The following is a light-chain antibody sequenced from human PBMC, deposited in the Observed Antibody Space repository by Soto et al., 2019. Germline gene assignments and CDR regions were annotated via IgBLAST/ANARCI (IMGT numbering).Light chain of an antibody. CDR3: QQFDSSVT. J-gene: IGKJ1*01. CDR1: QSVSSTF. V-gene: IGKV3-20*01. CDR2: GAS. Sequence: EIVLTQSPGSLSLSPGERATLSCRASQSVSSTFFAWYQQRPGQAPRLLMNGASSRATGIPERFSGSGSGTDFTPTISRLEPEDFAVYYCQQFDSSVTFGQGTKVEIK.